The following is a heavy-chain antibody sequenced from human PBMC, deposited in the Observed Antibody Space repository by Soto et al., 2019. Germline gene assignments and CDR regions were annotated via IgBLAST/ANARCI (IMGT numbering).Heavy chain of an antibody. CDR3: ARVGGYCSGGSCYDAFDI. CDR1: GFTFSSYS. Sequence: GGSLRISGAASGFTFSSYSMNWVRKAPGKGLEWVSYISSSSSTIYYADSVKGRFTISRDNAKNSLYLQMNSLRAEDTAVYYCARVGGYCSGGSCYDAFDIWGQGTMVTVSS. V-gene: IGHV3-48*01. J-gene: IGHJ3*02. CDR2: ISSSSSTI. D-gene: IGHD2-15*01.